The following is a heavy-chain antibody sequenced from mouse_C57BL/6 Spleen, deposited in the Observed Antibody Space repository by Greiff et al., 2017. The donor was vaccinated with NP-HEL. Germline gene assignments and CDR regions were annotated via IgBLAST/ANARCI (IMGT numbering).Heavy chain of an antibody. CDR1: GFTFSSYA. Sequence: EVKVVESGGGLVKPGGSLKLSCAASGFTFSSYAMSWVRQTPEKRLEWVATISDGGSYTYYPDNVKGRFTISRDNAKNNLYLQMSHLKSEDTAMYYCAREDSSGYVNYFDYWGQGTTLTVSS. J-gene: IGHJ2*01. D-gene: IGHD3-2*02. CDR3: AREDSSGYVNYFDY. CDR2: ISDGGSYT. V-gene: IGHV5-4*01.